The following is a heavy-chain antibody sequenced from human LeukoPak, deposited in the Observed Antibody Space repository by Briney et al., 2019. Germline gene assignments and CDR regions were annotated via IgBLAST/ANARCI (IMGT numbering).Heavy chain of an antibody. J-gene: IGHJ4*02. CDR2: IYHSGST. Sequence: PSETLSLTCAVSGYSISSGYYWGWIRQPPGKGLEWIGSIYHSGSTYYNPSLKSRVTISVDTSKNQFSLKLSSVTAADTAVYYCARDIGVVAAHYYFDYWGQGTLVTVSS. CDR1: GYSISSGYY. V-gene: IGHV4-38-2*02. CDR3: ARDIGVVAAHYYFDY. D-gene: IGHD2-15*01.